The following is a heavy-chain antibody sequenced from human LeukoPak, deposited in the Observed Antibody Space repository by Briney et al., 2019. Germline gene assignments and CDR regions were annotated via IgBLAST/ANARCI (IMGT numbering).Heavy chain of an antibody. J-gene: IGHJ6*02. CDR3: AKEKAIATINYGLDV. V-gene: IGHV3-30*18. Sequence: GGSLGLSCAASGFIFDTYGMLWVRQAPGKGLEWVAVIAYDGSNKVYADSVKGRFTISRDNSKNTLYLQMNSLRGEDTAVYYCAKEKAIATINYGLDVWGQGTTVTVS. CDR1: GFIFDTYG. CDR2: IAYDGSNK. D-gene: IGHD1-1*01.